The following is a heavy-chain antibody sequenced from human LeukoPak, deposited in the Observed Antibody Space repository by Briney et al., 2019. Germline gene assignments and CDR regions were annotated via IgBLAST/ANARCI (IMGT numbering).Heavy chain of an antibody. V-gene: IGHV4-59*01. D-gene: IGHD1-26*01. CDR1: GGSISSYY. CDR3: ARASMGELVYYFDY. J-gene: IGHJ4*02. CDR2: IYYSGST. Sequence: SETLSLTCTVSGGSISSYYWSWIRQPPGKGLGWIGYIYYSGSTNYNPSLKSRVTISVDTSKNQFSLKLSSVTAADTAVYYCARASMGELVYYFDYWGQGTLVTVSS.